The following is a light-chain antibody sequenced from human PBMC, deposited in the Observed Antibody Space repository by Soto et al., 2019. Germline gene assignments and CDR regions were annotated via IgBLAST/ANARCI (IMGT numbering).Light chain of an antibody. CDR1: QTVASSF. CDR2: GAS. CDR3: QQYGSSQVT. V-gene: IGKV3-20*01. Sequence: EIVLTQSPGTLSLSPGERATLSCRASQTVASSFLAWYQQKPGQTPRLLIYGASGRATGIPDRFSGSGSGTDFTLTISSLEPEDFALYYCQQYGSSQVTFGGGTKVEIK. J-gene: IGKJ4*01.